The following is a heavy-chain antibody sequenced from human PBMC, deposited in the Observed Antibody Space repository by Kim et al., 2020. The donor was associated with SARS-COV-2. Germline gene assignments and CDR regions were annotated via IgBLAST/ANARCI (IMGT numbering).Heavy chain of an antibody. Sequence: SETLSLTCTVSGGSISSSSYYWGWIRQPPGKGLEWIGSIYYSGSTYYNPSLKSRVTISVDTSKNQFSLKLSSVTAAATAVYYCATQLQGWFDPWGQGTLVTVSS. J-gene: IGHJ5*02. CDR3: ATQLQGWFDP. D-gene: IGHD1-1*01. CDR1: GGSISSSSYY. CDR2: IYYSGST. V-gene: IGHV4-39*01.